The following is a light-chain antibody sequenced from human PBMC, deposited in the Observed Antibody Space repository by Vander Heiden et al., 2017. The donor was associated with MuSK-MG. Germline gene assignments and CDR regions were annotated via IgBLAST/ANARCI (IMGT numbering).Light chain of an antibody. CDR2: AAS. Sequence: DIQMTQSPTSLSASVGDRVTITCRASQSISSYLNWYQQKPGKAPKLLIYAASSLQSGVPSRCSGSGSGTDFTLTISSLQPEDFATDYCQQSYSTRYTFGQGTKLEIK. J-gene: IGKJ2*01. CDR3: QQSYSTRYT. CDR1: QSISSY. V-gene: IGKV1-39*01.